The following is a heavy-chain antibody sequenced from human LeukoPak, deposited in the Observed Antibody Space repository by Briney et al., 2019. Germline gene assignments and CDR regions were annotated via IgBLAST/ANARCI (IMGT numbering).Heavy chain of an antibody. CDR1: GYTFTGYY. CDR2: INPNSGGT. J-gene: IGHJ4*02. V-gene: IGHV1-2*02. CDR3: ARDRDLQQLGIDY. D-gene: IGHD6-13*01. Sequence: ASVKVSCKASGYTFTGYYMHWVRQAPGQGLEWMGWINPNSGGTNYAQRFQGRVTMTRDTSISTAYMELSRLRSDDTAVYYCARDRDLQQLGIDYWGQGTLVTVSS.